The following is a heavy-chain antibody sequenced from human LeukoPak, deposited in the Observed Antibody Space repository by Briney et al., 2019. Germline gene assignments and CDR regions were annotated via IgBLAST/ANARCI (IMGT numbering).Heavy chain of an antibody. V-gene: IGHV4-34*01. D-gene: IGHD2-2*01. J-gene: IGHJ4*02. CDR3: ARRGSYCSSTSCYWGTFDY. Sequence: SETLSLTRAVYGGSFSGYYWSWIRQPPGKGLEWIGEINHSGSTNYNPSLKSRVTISVDTSKNQFSLKLSSVTAADTAVYYCARRGSYCSSTSCYWGTFDYWGQGTLVTVSS. CDR2: INHSGST. CDR1: GGSFSGYY.